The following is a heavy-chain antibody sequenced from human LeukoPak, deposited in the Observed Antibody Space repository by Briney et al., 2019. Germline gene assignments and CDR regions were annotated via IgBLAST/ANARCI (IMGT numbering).Heavy chain of an antibody. D-gene: IGHD3-3*01. Sequence: PGGSLRLSCAAFGFTFSSYGMHWVRQAPGKGLEWVAVISYDGSNKYYGDSVKGRFTISRDNSKNTLYLQMNSLRAEDTAVYYCARAGYDFWSGYSYYFDYWGQGTLVTVSS. CDR1: GFTFSSYG. CDR3: ARAGYDFWSGYSYYFDY. J-gene: IGHJ4*02. CDR2: ISYDGSNK. V-gene: IGHV3-30*03.